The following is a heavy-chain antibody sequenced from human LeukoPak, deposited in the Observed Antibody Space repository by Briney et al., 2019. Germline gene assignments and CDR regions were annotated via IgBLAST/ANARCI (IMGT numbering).Heavy chain of an antibody. CDR3: ARESYYFGSGSRPLDY. Sequence: GGSLRLSCAASGFTFSSFAMHWVRRAPGKGLEWVAVISFDANNKYYADSVKGRFTIARDSSKNTLYLQMSSLRAEDTAVYYCARESYYFGSGSRPLDYWGQGTLVTVSS. V-gene: IGHV3-30-3*01. D-gene: IGHD3-10*01. CDR2: ISFDANNK. CDR1: GFTFSSFA. J-gene: IGHJ4*02.